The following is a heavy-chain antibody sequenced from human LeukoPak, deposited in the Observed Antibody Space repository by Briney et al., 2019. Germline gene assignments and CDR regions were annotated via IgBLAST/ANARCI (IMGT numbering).Heavy chain of an antibody. Sequence: ASVKVSCKASGFTFTSSAMQWVRQAREQRLEWIGWIVVGSGNTNYAQKFQERVTITRDMSTSTAYMELSSLRSEDTAVYYCAAGLWYNWNGEVDYWGRGTLVTVSS. CDR1: GFTFTSSA. CDR2: IVVGSGNT. J-gene: IGHJ4*02. V-gene: IGHV1-58*02. CDR3: AAGLWYNWNGEVDY. D-gene: IGHD1-1*01.